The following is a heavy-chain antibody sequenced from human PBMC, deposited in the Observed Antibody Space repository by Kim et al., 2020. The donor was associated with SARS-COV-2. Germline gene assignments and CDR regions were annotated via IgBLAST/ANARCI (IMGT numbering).Heavy chain of an antibody. J-gene: IGHJ6*03. CDR3: AIFKATDGYYYYMDV. D-gene: IGHD1-26*01. Sequence: SVKVSCKASGGTFSSYAISWVRQAPGQGLEWMGRIIPILGIANYAQKFQGRVPITADKSTRTAYMELSSLRSEDTAVYYCAIFKATDGYYYYMDVWGKGTTVTVSS. CDR1: GGTFSSYA. V-gene: IGHV1-69*04. CDR2: IIPILGIA.